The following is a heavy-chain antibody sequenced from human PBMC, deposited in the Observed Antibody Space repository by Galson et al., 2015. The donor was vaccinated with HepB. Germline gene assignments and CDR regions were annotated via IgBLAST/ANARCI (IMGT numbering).Heavy chain of an antibody. CDR3: AKGYGLFDS. Sequence: SLRLSCAASGFAFDTHAMSWVRQAPGRGLEWISGISGNGDSTFYADSVKARFTVSRDNSNYMLYLQMNSLRAEDAGLYFCAKGYGLFDSWGQGILVTVSS. CDR1: GFAFDTHA. J-gene: IGHJ5*01. V-gene: IGHV3-23*01. D-gene: IGHD5-18*01. CDR2: ISGNGDST.